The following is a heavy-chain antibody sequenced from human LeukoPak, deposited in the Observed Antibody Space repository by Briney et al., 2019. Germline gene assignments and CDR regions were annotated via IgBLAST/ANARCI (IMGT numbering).Heavy chain of an antibody. CDR3: ARDGQITMIVVAFDY. V-gene: IGHV3-7*01. Sequence: PGGSLRLSCAASGFTFSSYWMSWVRQAPGKGLEWVANIKQDGSEKYYVDSVKGRFTISRDNAKNSLYLQMNSLRAEDTAVYYCARDGQITMIVVAFDYWGQGTLVTVSS. D-gene: IGHD3-22*01. CDR2: IKQDGSEK. J-gene: IGHJ4*02. CDR1: GFTFSSYW.